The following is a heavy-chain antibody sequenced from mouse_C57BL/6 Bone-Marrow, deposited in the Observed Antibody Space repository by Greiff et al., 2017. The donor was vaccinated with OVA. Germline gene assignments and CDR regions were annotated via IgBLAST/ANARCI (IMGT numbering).Heavy chain of an antibody. Sequence: VQLKESGPGLVQPSQSLSITCTVSGFSLTSYGVHWVRQSPGKGLEWLGVIWSGGSTDYNAAFISRLSISKDNSKSQVFFKMNSLQADDTAIYYCARDNWYWYFDVWGTGTTVTVSS. V-gene: IGHV2-2*01. J-gene: IGHJ1*03. CDR2: IWSGGST. CDR1: GFSLTSYG. CDR3: ARDNWYWYFDV. D-gene: IGHD4-1*01.